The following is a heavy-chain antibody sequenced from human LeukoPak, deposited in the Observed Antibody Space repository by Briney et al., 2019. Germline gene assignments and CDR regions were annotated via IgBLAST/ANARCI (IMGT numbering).Heavy chain of an antibody. CDR2: FDPEDGET. D-gene: IGHD4-11*01. CDR1: GYTLTELS. V-gene: IGHV1-24*01. Sequence: ASVKVSCKVSGYTLTELSMHWVRQAPGKGLEWMGGFDPEDGETIYAQKFQGRVTMTEDTSTDTAYMELSSLRSEDTAVYYCATRLPPDNYSNPPSDYWGQGTLVTVSS. CDR3: ATRLPPDNYSNPPSDY. J-gene: IGHJ4*02.